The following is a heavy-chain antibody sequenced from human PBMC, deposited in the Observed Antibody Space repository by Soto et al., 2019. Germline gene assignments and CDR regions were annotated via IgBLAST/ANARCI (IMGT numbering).Heavy chain of an antibody. V-gene: IGHV3-30*18. J-gene: IGHJ6*02. Sequence: QVQLVESGGGVVQPGRSLRLSCAASGFTFSSYGMHWVRQAPGKGLEWVAVISYDGSNKYYADFVKGRFTISRDNSKNTLYLQMNSLRAEDTAVYYCAKDWKYCSSTSCYRYYYYYGMDVWGQGTTVTVSS. D-gene: IGHD2-2*02. CDR1: GFTFSSYG. CDR3: AKDWKYCSSTSCYRYYYYYGMDV. CDR2: ISYDGSNK.